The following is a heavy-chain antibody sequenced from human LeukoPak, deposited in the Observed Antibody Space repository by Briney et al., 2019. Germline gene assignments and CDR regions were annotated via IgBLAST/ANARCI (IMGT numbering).Heavy chain of an antibody. CDR3: ARVPGYCSSTSCYKAYYYYMDV. D-gene: IGHD2-2*02. J-gene: IGHJ6*03. CDR2: ISSSGSTI. CDR1: GFTFSSYS. Sequence: GGSLRLSCAASGFTFSSYSMDWVRQAPGKGLEWVSYISSSGSTIYYADSVKGRFTISRDNAKNSLYLQMNSLRAEDTAVYYCARVPGYCSSTSCYKAYYYYMDVWGKGTTVTISS. V-gene: IGHV3-48*04.